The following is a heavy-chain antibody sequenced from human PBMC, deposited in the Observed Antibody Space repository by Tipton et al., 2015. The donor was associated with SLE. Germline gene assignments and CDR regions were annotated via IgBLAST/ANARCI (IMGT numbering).Heavy chain of an antibody. D-gene: IGHD4-17*01. CDR2: INTNTGNP. Sequence: QSGAEVKKPGASVRVSCKASGYTFTSYAMNWVRQAPGQGLEWMGWINTNTGNPTYAQGFTGRFVFSLDTSVSTAYLQISSLKAEDTAVYYCARDGTVTTGEDYFDYWGQGTLVTVSS. CDR1: GYTFTSYA. J-gene: IGHJ4*02. V-gene: IGHV7-4-1*02. CDR3: ARDGTVTTGEDYFDY.